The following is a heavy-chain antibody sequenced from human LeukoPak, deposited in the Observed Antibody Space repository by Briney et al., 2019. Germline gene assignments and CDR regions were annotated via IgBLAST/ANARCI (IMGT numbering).Heavy chain of an antibody. CDR1: GYSFTSYW. V-gene: IGHV5-51*01. CDR2: IYPGDSDT. CDR3: ARGRYSYADDAFDI. D-gene: IGHD5-18*01. Sequence: PGESLKISCKGSGYSFTSYWIGWVRQIPGKGLGWMGIIYPGDSDTRYSPFFQGQVTISADKSISNAYLQWSSLKASDTAMYYCARGRYSYADDAFDIWGQGTMVTVSS. J-gene: IGHJ3*02.